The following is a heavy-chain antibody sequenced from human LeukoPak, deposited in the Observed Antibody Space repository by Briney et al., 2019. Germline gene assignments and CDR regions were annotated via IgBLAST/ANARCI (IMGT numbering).Heavy chain of an antibody. V-gene: IGHV1-2*02. Sequence: ASVTVSCKASGYTFTGYYMHWVRQAPGQGLEWMGWINPNSGGTNYAQKFQGRVTMTRDTSISTACMELSRLRSDDTAVYYCAREGPRISGSPRYWGQGTLVTVSS. CDR3: AREGPRISGSPRY. CDR2: INPNSGGT. CDR1: GYTFTGYY. J-gene: IGHJ4*02. D-gene: IGHD1-26*01.